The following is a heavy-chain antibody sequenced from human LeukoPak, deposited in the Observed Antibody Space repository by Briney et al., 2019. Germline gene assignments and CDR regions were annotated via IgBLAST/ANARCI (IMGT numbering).Heavy chain of an antibody. D-gene: IGHD2-2*01. J-gene: IGHJ4*02. Sequence: SETLSLTCDVNSGSFSGYYWNWIRQAPGKGLEWIGEINNSGSTNYNPSLKSRVTISADTSKNQFSLKLNSVTAADTAAYYCVRRRGLNQLLFRRDREGFDYWGQGPLVTVSS. CDR3: VRRRGLNQLLFRRDREGFDY. CDR2: INNSGST. CDR1: SGSFSGYY. V-gene: IGHV4-34*01.